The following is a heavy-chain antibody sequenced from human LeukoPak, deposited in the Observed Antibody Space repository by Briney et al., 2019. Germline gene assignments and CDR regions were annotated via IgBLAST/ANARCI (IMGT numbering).Heavy chain of an antibody. CDR3: ARTTSAYVFDY. V-gene: IGHV4-59*01. CDR2: IFHSGIT. J-gene: IGHJ4*02. Sequence: KPSETLSLTCSVSGGSTSSYYWSWIRQAPGKGLEWIGYIFHSGITNYNPSLKSRVTISVDTSMNQFSLKLVSVTAADTAVYYCARTTSAYVFDYWGQGTLVTVSS. CDR1: GGSTSSYY. D-gene: IGHD3-10*02.